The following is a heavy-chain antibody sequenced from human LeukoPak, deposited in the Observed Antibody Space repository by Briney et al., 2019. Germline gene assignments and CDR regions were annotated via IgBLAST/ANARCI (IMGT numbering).Heavy chain of an antibody. CDR3: AKEGDYYGSGAIDY. D-gene: IGHD3-10*01. CDR1: GFTFSSYN. Sequence: GGSLRLSCAASGFTFSSYNMNWVRQAPGKGLEWVSAISGSGGSTYYADSVKGRFTISRDNSKNTLYLQMNSLRAEDTAVYYCAKEGDYYGSGAIDYWGRGTLVTVSS. J-gene: IGHJ4*02. V-gene: IGHV3-23*01. CDR2: ISGSGGST.